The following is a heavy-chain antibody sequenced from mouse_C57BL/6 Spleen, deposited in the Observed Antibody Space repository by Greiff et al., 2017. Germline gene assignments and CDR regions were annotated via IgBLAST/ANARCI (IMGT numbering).Heavy chain of an antibody. CDR2: LYPRDGST. Sequence: QVQLVQSDAGLVKPGASVKISCKVSGYTFTDHTIHWVQQTPEQGLEWVGYLYPRDGSTKYTEKFKGKVTFTADKSYSTAYLQRNSLTSENSEVYVCAREYCGTSYYFDYWGQGTTLTGSS. V-gene: IGHV1-78*01. J-gene: IGHJ2*01. CDR1: GYTFTDHT. CDR3: AREYCGTSYYFDY. D-gene: IGHD1-3*01.